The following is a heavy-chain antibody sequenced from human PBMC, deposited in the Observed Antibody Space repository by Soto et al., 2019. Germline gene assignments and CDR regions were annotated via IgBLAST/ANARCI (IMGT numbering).Heavy chain of an antibody. Sequence: QVQLVQSGAEVKKPGSSVKVSCKASGGTFSSYAISWVRQAPGQGLEWMGGIIPIFGTANYAQKFQGRVTITADESASTAYMELSSLRSEDTAVYYCATQLTSSSIAPLVDYWGQGTLVTVSS. CDR3: ATQLTSSSIAPLVDY. CDR2: IIPIFGTA. D-gene: IGHD6-6*01. V-gene: IGHV1-69*12. J-gene: IGHJ4*02. CDR1: GGTFSSYA.